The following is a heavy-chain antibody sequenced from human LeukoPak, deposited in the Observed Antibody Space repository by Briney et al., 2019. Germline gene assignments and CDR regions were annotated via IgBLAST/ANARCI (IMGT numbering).Heavy chain of an antibody. CDR1: GGSISSSTYY. CDR3: ARGLQIFDF. Sequence: PSETLSLTCTVSGGSISSSTYYWGWIRQPPGKGLEWIGNIYYSGSTYYNPSLKSRVTISVDTSKNQFSLKLSSVTAADTAVYYCARGLQIFDFWGQGTLVTVSS. V-gene: IGHV4-39*07. CDR2: IYYSGST. J-gene: IGHJ4*02.